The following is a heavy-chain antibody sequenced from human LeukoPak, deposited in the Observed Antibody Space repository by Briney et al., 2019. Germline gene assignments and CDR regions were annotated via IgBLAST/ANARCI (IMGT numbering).Heavy chain of an antibody. D-gene: IGHD1-20*01. CDR3: ARGILRYDWTDSDVRAFHYYYYMDV. Sequence: PSETLSLTRAGDSLSGSSVTWVRQPPGKGLEWIGEISQSGNTNYSPSLKSRLTMSIDTSKSQISLNLSSATTADTAVYFCARGILRYDWTDSDVRAFHYYYYMDVWGPGVTVIVSS. CDR2: ISQSGNT. J-gene: IGHJ6*03. V-gene: IGHV4-34*01. CDR1: DSLSGSS.